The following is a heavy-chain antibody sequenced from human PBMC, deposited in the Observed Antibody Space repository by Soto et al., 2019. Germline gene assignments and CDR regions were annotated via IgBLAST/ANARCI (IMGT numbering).Heavy chain of an antibody. J-gene: IGHJ4*02. CDR2: SSATGAGT. V-gene: IGHV3-23*01. CDR3: AKDRRAGGNYGFYSDF. D-gene: IGHD1-7*01. Sequence: EVQLLESGGGLVQPGGSLRLSCAASGFTFSSYGMTWVRQAPGKGLERVSFSSATGAGTYYADSVKGRFTISRDNSKNTLYLQMTSLRADDTAVYYCAKDRRAGGNYGFYSDFWGQGALVIVSS. CDR1: GFTFSSYG.